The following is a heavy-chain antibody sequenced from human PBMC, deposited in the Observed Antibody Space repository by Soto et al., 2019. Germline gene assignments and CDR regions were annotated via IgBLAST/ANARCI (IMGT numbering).Heavy chain of an antibody. CDR2: INHSGST. Sequence: PSETLSLTCAVYGGSFSGYYWSWIRQPPGKGLEWIGEINHSGSTNYNPSLKSRVTISVDTSKNQFSLKLSSVTAADTAVYYCARGSTGTTPYWGQGTLVTVSS. CDR1: GGSFSGYY. V-gene: IGHV4-34*01. D-gene: IGHD1-7*01. J-gene: IGHJ4*02. CDR3: ARGSTGTTPY.